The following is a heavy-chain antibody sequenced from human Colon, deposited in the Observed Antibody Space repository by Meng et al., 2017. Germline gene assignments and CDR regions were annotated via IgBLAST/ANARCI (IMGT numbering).Heavy chain of an antibody. J-gene: IGHJ4*02. D-gene: IGHD3-10*01. CDR2: IDASGTT. CDR1: GASINSGSSH. CDR3: AATTDYKSGSQEDFVY. V-gene: IGHV4-61*02. Sequence: SEILSSTCTVLGASINSGSSHWNWIRQPAGKGLEWFGRIDASGTTYYNPSLKSPATMSADESKNQLSLNLNSVTAADTTVYYCAATTDYKSGSQEDFVYWGQGTLVTVSS.